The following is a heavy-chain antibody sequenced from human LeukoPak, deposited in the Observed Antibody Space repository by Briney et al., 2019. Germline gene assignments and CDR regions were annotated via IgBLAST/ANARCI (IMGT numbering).Heavy chain of an antibody. J-gene: IGHJ1*01. CDR1: GYSFTSYL. V-gene: IGHV5-51*01. CDR3: ARPGDMDPAGHLQH. CDR2: VYPADSDT. Sequence: GESLKISCKASGYSFTSYLIAWVRQMPGQGLEWVGFVYPADSDTTYSPSFQGQVTISVDKSIKTAYLQWNNLKASDTAIYYCARPGDMDPAGHLQHWGQGTLVTVSS. D-gene: IGHD7-27*01.